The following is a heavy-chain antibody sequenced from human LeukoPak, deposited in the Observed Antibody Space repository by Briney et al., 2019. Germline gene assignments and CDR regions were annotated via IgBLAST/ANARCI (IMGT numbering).Heavy chain of an antibody. D-gene: IGHD1-7*01. CDR2: INAGNGNT. V-gene: IGHV1-3*01. Sequence: ASVKVSCKASGYTFTSYAMHWVRQAPGQRLEWMGWINAGNGNTKYSQKFQGRVTITRDTSASTAYMELSSLRSEDTAVYYCARSRNYVSPFDYWGQGTLVTVSS. CDR3: ARSRNYVSPFDY. CDR1: GYTFTSYA. J-gene: IGHJ4*02.